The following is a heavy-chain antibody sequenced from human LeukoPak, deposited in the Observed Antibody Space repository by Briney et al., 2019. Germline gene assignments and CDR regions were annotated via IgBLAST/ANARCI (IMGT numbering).Heavy chain of an antibody. CDR2: ISGDGGST. Sequence: GGSLRLSCAASGFTFDDYAMHWVRQAPGKGLEWVSLISGDGGSTYYADSVKGRFTISRDNSKNSLYLQMNSLRTEDTALYYCAKCLVFGGRLMVYYGMDVGGQGTTVTVSS. CDR1: GFTFDDYA. D-gene: IGHD2-8*01. V-gene: IGHV3-43*02. CDR3: AKCLVFGGRLMVYYGMDV. J-gene: IGHJ6*02.